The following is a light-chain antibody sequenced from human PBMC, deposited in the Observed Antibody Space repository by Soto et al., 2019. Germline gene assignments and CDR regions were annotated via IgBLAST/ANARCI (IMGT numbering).Light chain of an antibody. Sequence: EIVLTQSPGTLSLSPGERATLSCRASQSVSSSYLAWYQQKPGQTPRLLFYGASSRATGIPDRFSGSGSETDFTLTISRLEPEDFSVYYCHQYGSSPFTFGPGTKVDIK. CDR3: HQYGSSPFT. CDR2: GAS. V-gene: IGKV3-20*01. J-gene: IGKJ3*01. CDR1: QSVSSSY.